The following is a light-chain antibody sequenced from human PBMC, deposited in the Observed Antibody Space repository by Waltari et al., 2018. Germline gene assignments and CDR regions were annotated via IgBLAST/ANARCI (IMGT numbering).Light chain of an antibody. Sequence: DIQMTQSPSSLSASVGDRVTITCRASQNIRKLLNGYQQQPGKAPNLLLYSASTLQSGVPSRFSGSVSGTDFTLTINSLQPEDFATYSCQQSDSTPYTFGLGTKLEIK. CDR1: QNIRKL. J-gene: IGKJ2*01. CDR2: SAS. V-gene: IGKV1-39*01. CDR3: QQSDSTPYT.